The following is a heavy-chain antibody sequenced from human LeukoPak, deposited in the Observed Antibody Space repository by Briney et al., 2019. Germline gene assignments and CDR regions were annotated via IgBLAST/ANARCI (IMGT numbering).Heavy chain of an antibody. J-gene: IGHJ4*02. CDR3: ATEQPVAGTGGDAFDY. V-gene: IGHV1-24*01. CDR1: GYTLTELS. CDR2: FDPEDGET. Sequence: GASVKVSCKASGYTLTELSMHWVRQAPGKGLEWMGGFDPEDGETIYAQKFQGRVTMTEDTSTDTAYMELSSLRSEDTAVYYCATEQPVAGTGGDAFDYWGQGTLVTVSS. D-gene: IGHD6-19*01.